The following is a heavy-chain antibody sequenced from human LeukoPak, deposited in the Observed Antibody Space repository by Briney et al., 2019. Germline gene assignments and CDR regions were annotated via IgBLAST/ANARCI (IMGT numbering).Heavy chain of an antibody. D-gene: IGHD2-15*01. CDR3: ARDQVGLYYYYYGMDV. CDR2: INHSGST. V-gene: IGHV4-34*01. Sequence: SETLSLTCAVYGGSFSGYYWSWIRQPPGKGLEWIGEINHSGSTNYNPSLKSRVTISVDTSKNQFSLKLSSVTAADTAVYYCARDQVGLYYYYYGMDVWGQGTTVTVSS. CDR1: GGSFSGYY. J-gene: IGHJ6*02.